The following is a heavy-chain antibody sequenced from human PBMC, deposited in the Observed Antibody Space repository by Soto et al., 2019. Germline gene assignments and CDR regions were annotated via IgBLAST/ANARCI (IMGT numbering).Heavy chain of an antibody. CDR1: GFTFSSYW. CDR3: ARDDNTPLDDYYGMDV. D-gene: IGHD1-1*01. V-gene: IGHV3-7*05. J-gene: IGHJ6*02. CDR2: IKQDGSEK. Sequence: PGGSLRLSCAASGFTFSSYWMSWVRQAPGKGLEWVANIKQDGSEKYYVDSVKGRFTISRDNAKNSLYLQMSSLRAEDTAVYYCARDDNTPLDDYYGMDVWGQGTKVTVSS.